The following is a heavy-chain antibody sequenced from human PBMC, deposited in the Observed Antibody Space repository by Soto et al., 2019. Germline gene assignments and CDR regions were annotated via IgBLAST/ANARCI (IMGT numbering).Heavy chain of an antibody. CDR1: GYTFTIYG. D-gene: IGHD3-3*01. Sequence: ASVKVSCKASGYTFTIYGISWVRQAPGQGLEWMGWISAYNGNTNYAQKLQGRVTMTTDTSTSTAYMELRSLRSDDTAVYYCARDGKPYYDFWSGYSLDPWGQGTLVTVSS. CDR3: ARDGKPYYDFWSGYSLDP. CDR2: ISAYNGNT. J-gene: IGHJ5*02. V-gene: IGHV1-18*01.